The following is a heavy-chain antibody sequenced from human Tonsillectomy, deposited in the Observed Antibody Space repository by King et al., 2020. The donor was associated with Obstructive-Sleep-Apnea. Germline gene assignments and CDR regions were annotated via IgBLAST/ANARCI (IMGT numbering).Heavy chain of an antibody. J-gene: IGHJ6*02. Sequence: QLQESGPGLVKPSETLSLTCTVSGGSISSYYWSWIRQPPGKGLEWIGYIYYSGSTNYNPSLKSRVTISVDTSKNQFSLKLSSVTAADTAVYYCARYTDYYYYGMDVWGQGTTVTVSS. CDR1: GGSISSYY. CDR2: IYYSGST. V-gene: IGHV4-59*01. CDR3: ARYTDYYYYGMDV.